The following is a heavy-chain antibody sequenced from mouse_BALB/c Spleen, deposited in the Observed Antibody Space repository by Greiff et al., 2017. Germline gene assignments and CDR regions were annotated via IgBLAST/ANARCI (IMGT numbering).Heavy chain of an antibody. V-gene: IGHV5-9-4*01. J-gene: IGHJ4*01. CDR3: TRIYYGNYEDYYAMDY. CDR2: ISSGGSYT. CDR1: GFTFSSYA. D-gene: IGHD2-1*01. Sequence: EVKLMESGGGLVKPGGSLKLSCAASGFTFSSYAMSWVRQSPEKRLEWVAEISSGGSYTYYPDTVTGRFTISRDNAKNTLYLEMSSLRSEDTAMYYCTRIYYGNYEDYYAMDYWGQGTSVTVSS.